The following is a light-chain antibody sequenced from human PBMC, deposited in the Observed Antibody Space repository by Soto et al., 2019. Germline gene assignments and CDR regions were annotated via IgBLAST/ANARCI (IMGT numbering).Light chain of an antibody. J-gene: IGKJ1*01. CDR3: QHYNSYGT. CDR2: DAS. CDR1: QSISSW. Sequence: DIQMTQSPSTLSASVGDRVTITCRAGQSISSWLAWYQQKPGKAPKLLIYDASSLETGVPSRFSGSGSGTEFTLTISSLQPDDFATYYCQHYNSYGTFGQGTKVDIK. V-gene: IGKV1-5*01.